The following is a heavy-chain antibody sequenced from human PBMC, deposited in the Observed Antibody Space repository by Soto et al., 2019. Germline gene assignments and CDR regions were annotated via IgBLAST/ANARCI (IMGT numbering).Heavy chain of an antibody. Sequence: SETLSLTCAVYGGSFSGYYWSWIRQPPGKGLEWIGEINHSGSTNYNPSLKSRVTISVDTSKNQFSLKLSSVTAADTAVYYCARNYYYGSGSSYTGGRYYYYGMDGWGQWTTVTVSS. CDR2: INHSGST. CDR3: ARNYYYGSGSSYTGGRYYYYGMDG. D-gene: IGHD3-10*01. J-gene: IGHJ6*02. V-gene: IGHV4-34*01. CDR1: GGSFSGYY.